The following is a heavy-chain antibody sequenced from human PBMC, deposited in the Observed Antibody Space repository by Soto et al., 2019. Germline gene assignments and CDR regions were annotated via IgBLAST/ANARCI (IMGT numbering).Heavy chain of an antibody. CDR1: GFTFSGSA. V-gene: IGHV3-73*01. CDR2: IRSKANSYAT. CDR3: TRGSISGVPATYYYYYYMDV. Sequence: GGSLRLSCAASGFTFSGSAMHWVRQASGKGLEWVGRIRSKANSYATAYAASVKGRFTISRDDSKNTAYLQMNSLKTEDTAVYYCTRGSISGVPATYYYYYYMDVWGKGTTVTVSS. J-gene: IGHJ6*03. D-gene: IGHD2-2*01.